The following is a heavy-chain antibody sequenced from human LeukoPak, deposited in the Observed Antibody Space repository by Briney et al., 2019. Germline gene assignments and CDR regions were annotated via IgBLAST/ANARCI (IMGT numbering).Heavy chain of an antibody. CDR1: GGSISSSSYY. J-gene: IGHJ5*02. V-gene: IGHV4-39*01. CDR2: IYYSGST. CDR3: ARHVAYCSSTSCRGWFDP. Sequence: SETLSLTCTVSGGSISSSSYYWGWIRQPPGKWLEWIGSIYYSGSTYYNPSLKSRVTISVDTSKNQFSLKLSSVTAADTAVYYWARHVAYCSSTSCRGWFDPWGQGTLVTVSS. D-gene: IGHD2-2*01.